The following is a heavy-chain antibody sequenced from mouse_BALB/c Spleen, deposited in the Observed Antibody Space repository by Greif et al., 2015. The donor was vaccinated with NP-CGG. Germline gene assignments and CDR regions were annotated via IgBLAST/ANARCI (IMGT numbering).Heavy chain of an antibody. V-gene: IGHV5-9-4*01. CDR2: ISSGGSYT. D-gene: IGHD4-1*01. J-gene: IGHJ4*01. Sequence: EVQRVESGGGLVKPGGSLKLSCAASGFTFSSYVMSWVRQSPEKRLEWVAEISSGGSYTYYPDTVTGRFTISRDNAKNTLYLEMSSLRSEDTAMYYCATGYYAMDYWGQGTSVTVSS. CDR3: ATGYYAMDY. CDR1: GFTFSSYV.